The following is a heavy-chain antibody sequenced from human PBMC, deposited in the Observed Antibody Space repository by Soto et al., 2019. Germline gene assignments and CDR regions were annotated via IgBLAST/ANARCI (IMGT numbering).Heavy chain of an antibody. CDR1: GGDISTYY. Sequence: QVQLQESGPGLVKPSETLSLTCTVSGGDISTYYWTWIRQPAGKGLEWIGRIYSSGSTKYNPSLKSRVTMSRDTSKNQFSLRLSSVTAADTAVYYCARGQRFSAWFDPWGQGTLVTVSS. D-gene: IGHD3-3*01. V-gene: IGHV4-4*07. CDR3: ARGQRFSAWFDP. J-gene: IGHJ5*02. CDR2: IYSSGST.